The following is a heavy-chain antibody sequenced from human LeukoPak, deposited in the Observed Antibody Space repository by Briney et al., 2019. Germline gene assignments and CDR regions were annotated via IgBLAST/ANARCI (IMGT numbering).Heavy chain of an antibody. V-gene: IGHV4-39*01. J-gene: IGHJ3*02. CDR2: IYYSGST. D-gene: IGHD3-9*01. CDR1: GGSISSSSYY. Sequence: SETLSLTCTVSGGSISSSSYYWGWIRQPPGKGLEWIGSIYYSGSTYYNPSLKSRVTISVDTSKNQFSLKLSSVTAADTAVYYCARQYYDILTGYSRGAFDIWGQGTMVAVSS. CDR3: ARQYYDILTGYSRGAFDI.